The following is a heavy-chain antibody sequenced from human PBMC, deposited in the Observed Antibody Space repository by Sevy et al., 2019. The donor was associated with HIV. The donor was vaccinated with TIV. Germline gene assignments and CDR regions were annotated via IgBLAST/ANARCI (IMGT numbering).Heavy chain of an antibody. Sequence: GGSLRLSCAASGFTFTSAYMHWVRQPPGKGLVWVSHINTDGKIIRYADSVNGRLTTSRDNAKNTMYLQMNILRDEDTAVYYCARGSRGTFGSWGQGALVTVSS. D-gene: IGHD1-26*01. CDR2: INTDGKII. V-gene: IGHV3-74*01. CDR3: ARGSRGTFGS. CDR1: GFTFTSAY. J-gene: IGHJ4*02.